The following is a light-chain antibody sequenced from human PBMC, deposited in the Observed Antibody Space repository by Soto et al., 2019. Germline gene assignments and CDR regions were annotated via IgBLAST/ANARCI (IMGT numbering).Light chain of an antibody. CDR1: QSISDTN. CDR3: QQYGSSPAT. CDR2: NAF. Sequence: EIVLTQSPGTLSLSPGERVILSCRASQSISDTNLAWYQQKPGQAPRLLIHNAFIRATGIPDRFRGSGSGTDFTLTISRLEPEDFAVYYCQQYGSSPATFGQGTKVEIK. J-gene: IGKJ1*01. V-gene: IGKV3-20*01.